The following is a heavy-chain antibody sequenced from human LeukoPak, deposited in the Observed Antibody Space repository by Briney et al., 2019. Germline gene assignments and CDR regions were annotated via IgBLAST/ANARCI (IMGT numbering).Heavy chain of an antibody. CDR1: GFTFSSCE. D-gene: IGHD6-13*01. V-gene: IGHV3-48*03. J-gene: IGHJ4*02. CDR2: IGYSDSTT. CDR3: ASRVAAAGHHYFDY. Sequence: GGSLRLSCAASGFTFSSCEMNWVRQAPGKGLEWVSYIGYSDSTTQYADSVKGRFTISRGNAKNSLYLQMNSLRAEDTAVYYCASRVAAAGHHYFDYWGQGTLVTVSS.